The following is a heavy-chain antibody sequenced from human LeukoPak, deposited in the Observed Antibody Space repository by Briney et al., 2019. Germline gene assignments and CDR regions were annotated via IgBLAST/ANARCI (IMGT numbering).Heavy chain of an antibody. D-gene: IGHD2-2*02. CDR1: GYSFTNYW. Sequence: GESLKISCKGSGYSFTNYWIAWVRQMPGKRLEWMGIIYPGDSDTRYSPSFQGQVTISADRSISTAYLQWSSLKASDIAMYYCARLYCSSAGCYTGSSYYFDYWGQGTLVTVSS. CDR3: ARLYCSSAGCYTGSSYYFDY. J-gene: IGHJ4*02. V-gene: IGHV5-51*01. CDR2: IYPGDSDT.